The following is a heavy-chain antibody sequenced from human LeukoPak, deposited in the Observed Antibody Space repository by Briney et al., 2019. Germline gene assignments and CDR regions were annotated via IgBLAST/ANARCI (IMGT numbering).Heavy chain of an antibody. Sequence: AGGSLRLSCAASGFTVSNNYMSWVRQAPGKGLEWVSIIYTAGSTYYADSVKGRFTTSRDNSKNTLYLQMNSLRAEDTAVYYCATDYDVLTGYYSDVGYWGQGTLVTVSS. CDR3: ATDYDVLTGYYSDVGY. D-gene: IGHD3-9*01. CDR2: IYTAGST. J-gene: IGHJ4*02. CDR1: GFTVSNNY. V-gene: IGHV3-66*01.